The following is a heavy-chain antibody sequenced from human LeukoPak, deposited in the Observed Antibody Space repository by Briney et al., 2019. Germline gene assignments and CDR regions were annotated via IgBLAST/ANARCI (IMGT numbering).Heavy chain of an antibody. V-gene: IGHV3-53*01. CDR1: GLSVRGSY. CDR3: TRDLTGTTWSENDY. J-gene: IGHJ4*02. D-gene: IGHD6-13*01. Sequence: TGGSLRLSCEVSGLSVRGSYMSWVRQAPGKGLEWVSVIYSGDRRYYADSVKGRFTISRGPFKNTLYLQMNNLRADDTARYYCTRDLTGTTWSENDYWGQGTLVAISS. CDR2: IYSGDRR.